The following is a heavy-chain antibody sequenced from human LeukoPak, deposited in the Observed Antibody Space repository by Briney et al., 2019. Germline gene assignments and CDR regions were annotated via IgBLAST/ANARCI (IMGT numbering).Heavy chain of an antibody. Sequence: SQTLSPTCGVSAGSITNTNYWTCVRQPPGKGLSRIGEVNLQGSTNYNPSLMGRVSMSVDTSKNQFSLKLSSVTAAGTAVYYCARETMMVGPWGQGTQVTVSS. CDR2: VNLQGST. CDR1: AGSITNTNY. J-gene: IGHJ5*02. D-gene: IGHD3-22*01. CDR3: ARETMMVGP. V-gene: IGHV4-4*02.